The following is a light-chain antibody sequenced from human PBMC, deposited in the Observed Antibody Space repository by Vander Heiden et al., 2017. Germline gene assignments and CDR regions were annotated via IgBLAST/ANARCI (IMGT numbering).Light chain of an antibody. V-gene: IGKV1-33*01. CDR3: QQDDNLPLS. CDR2: DAS. J-gene: IGKJ5*01. CDR1: QDISNY. Sequence: DIQMTQSPSSLSASVGDRVTITCQASQDISNYLNWYQQKPVKAPKLLIYDASDLETPVRSRLSGSGSLSDFTLTISSMLLQHLTTDYCQQDDNLPLSFG.